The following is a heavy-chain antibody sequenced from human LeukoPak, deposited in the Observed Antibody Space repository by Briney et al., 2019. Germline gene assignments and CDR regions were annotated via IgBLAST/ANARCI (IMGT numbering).Heavy chain of an antibody. CDR3: AREAGGWYTDF. Sequence: GGSLRLSCAASGFTFSSYSMNWVRQAPGKGLEWVSYISGGSSTMYYADSVKGRFTISRDNAKNSLYLQMSSLRAEDTAVYYCAREAGGWYTDFWGQGTLVTVSS. D-gene: IGHD6-19*01. J-gene: IGHJ4*02. CDR2: ISGGSSTM. CDR1: GFTFSSYS. V-gene: IGHV3-48*01.